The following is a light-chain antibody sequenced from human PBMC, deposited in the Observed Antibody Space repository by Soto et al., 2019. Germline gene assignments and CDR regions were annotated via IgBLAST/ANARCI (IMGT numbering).Light chain of an antibody. V-gene: IGKV3-20*01. J-gene: IGKJ2*01. CDR3: QQYGNSPSYT. Sequence: EIVLTQSPGTLSLSPGERATLSCRASQSVSSSYLAWYQQKPGQAPRLLIYGASSRATGIPDRFSGSGSGTDFSLTISRLEPEDVAVYYCQQYGNSPSYTFGQGTKLEIK. CDR2: GAS. CDR1: QSVSSSY.